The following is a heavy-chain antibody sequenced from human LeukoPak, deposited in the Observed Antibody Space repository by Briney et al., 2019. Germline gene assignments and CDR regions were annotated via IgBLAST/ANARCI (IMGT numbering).Heavy chain of an antibody. CDR2: ILQDGNEK. CDR3: ARGDDSSGDY. CDR1: GFNFSTYW. V-gene: IGHV3-7*04. D-gene: IGHD1-1*01. J-gene: IGHJ4*02. Sequence: AGGSLRLSCAAAGFNFSTYWMSWVRQAPGKGLEWIANILQDGNEKYYVDSVKGRFTISRDNAKKSMYLQMTSLRVEDTAVYYCARGDDSSGDYWGQGTLITVSS.